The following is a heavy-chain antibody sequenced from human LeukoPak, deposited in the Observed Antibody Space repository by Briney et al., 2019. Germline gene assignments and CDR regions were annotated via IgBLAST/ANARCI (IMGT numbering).Heavy chain of an antibody. V-gene: IGHV3-21*01. CDR2: ISSSSSYI. D-gene: IGHD5-24*01. Sequence: GGSLRLSCAASGFTFSSYSMNWVRQAPGKGLEWVSSISSSSSYIYYADSVKGRFTISRDNAKNSLYLQMNSLRAEDTAVYYCARDRDGAPYYYYYSGMDVWGQGTTVTVSS. CDR3: ARDRDGAPYYYYYSGMDV. J-gene: IGHJ6*02. CDR1: GFTFSSYS.